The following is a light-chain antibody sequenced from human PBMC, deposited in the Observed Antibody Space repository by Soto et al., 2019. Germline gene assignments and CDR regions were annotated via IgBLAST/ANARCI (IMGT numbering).Light chain of an antibody. CDR2: EVS. CDR3: SSYTTSSTQV. J-gene: IGLJ1*01. Sequence: LTQPASVSVSPGQSITISCTGTSSDVGGYNYVSWYQQHPGKAPKLMIYEVSNRPSGVSNRFSGSKSGNTASLTISGLQAEDEADYYCSSYTTSSTQVFGAGTKVTV. CDR1: SSDVGGYNY. V-gene: IGLV2-14*01.